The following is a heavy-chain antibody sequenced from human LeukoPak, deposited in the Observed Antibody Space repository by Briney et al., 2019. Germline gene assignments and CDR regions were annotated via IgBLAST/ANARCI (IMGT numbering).Heavy chain of an antibody. CDR3: AARGNDY. CDR2: ISGSGGST. D-gene: IGHD3-10*01. V-gene: IGHV3-23*01. Sequence: GRCLRLSWPASGSTFSSLAMSWVRQDPGKGVDLVSGISGSGGSTYYADCVKGRFNISRDNSNNTLYLQMNSLRAEDSAVYYCAARGNDYWGQGTLVTVSS. J-gene: IGHJ4*02. CDR1: GSTFSSLA.